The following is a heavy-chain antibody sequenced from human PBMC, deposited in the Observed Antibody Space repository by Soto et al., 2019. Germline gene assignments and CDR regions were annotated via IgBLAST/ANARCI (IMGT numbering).Heavy chain of an antibody. CDR3: AKENREMVTDGYSYYYGMDV. V-gene: IGHV3-30-3*01. D-gene: IGHD5-18*01. CDR1: GFTFSIYG. J-gene: IGHJ6*01. Sequence: QVQLVESGGGVVQPGRSLRLSCAASGFTFSIYGIHWVRQAPGKGLEWVAVVSHDGGKQYYADSVKGRFTISRDNSRNTLYMEMNSLRSADTAVYYCAKENREMVTDGYSYYYGMDVWGPGTTVTVSS. CDR2: VSHDGGKQ.